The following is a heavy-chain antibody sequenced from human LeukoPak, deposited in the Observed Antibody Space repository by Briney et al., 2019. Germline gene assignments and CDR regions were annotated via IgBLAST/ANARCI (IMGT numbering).Heavy chain of an antibody. V-gene: IGHV1-69*04. CDR2: IIPILGIA. D-gene: IGHD1-26*01. CDR3: ARDQEGSYSDY. J-gene: IGHJ4*02. Sequence: ASVKVSCKASGGTFSSYAISWVRQAPGQGLEWMGRIIPILGIANYAQKFQGRVTITADKSTSTAYMELSSLRSEDTAVYYCARDQEGSYSDYWGQGTLVTVSS. CDR1: GGTFSSYA.